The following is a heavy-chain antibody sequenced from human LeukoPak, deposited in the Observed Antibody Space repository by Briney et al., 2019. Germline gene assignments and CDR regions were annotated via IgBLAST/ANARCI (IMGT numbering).Heavy chain of an antibody. V-gene: IGHV3-48*03. CDR3: ARDGDGYPTPPFDY. J-gene: IGHJ4*02. CDR2: ISSSGSTI. CDR1: GFTFSSYE. D-gene: IGHD5-24*01. Sequence: PGGSLRLSCAASGFTFSSYEMNWVHQAPGKGLEWVSYISSSGSTIYYADSVKGRFTISRDNAKNSLYLQMNSLRAEDTAVYYCARDGDGYPTPPFDYWGQGTLVTVSS.